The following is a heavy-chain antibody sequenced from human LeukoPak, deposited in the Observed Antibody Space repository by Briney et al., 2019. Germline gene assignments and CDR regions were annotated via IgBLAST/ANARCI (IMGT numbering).Heavy chain of an antibody. CDR1: GGSISSSSYY. CDR3: ARHERNCSGGSCYPYTFDY. D-gene: IGHD2-15*01. V-gene: IGHV4-39*01. Sequence: LETLSLTCTVSGGSISSSSYYWGWIRQPPGKGLEWIGSIYYSGSTHYNPSLKSRVTISVDTSKNQFSLKLSSVTAADTAVYYCARHERNCSGGSCYPYTFDYWGQGTLVTVSS. CDR2: IYYSGST. J-gene: IGHJ4*02.